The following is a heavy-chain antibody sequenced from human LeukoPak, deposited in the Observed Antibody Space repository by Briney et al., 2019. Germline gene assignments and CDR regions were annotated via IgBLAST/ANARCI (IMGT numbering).Heavy chain of an antibody. V-gene: IGHV1-2*02. CDR1: GYTFTGYY. CDR3: AVPYGDYYYYMDV. J-gene: IGHJ6*03. CDR2: INPNSGGT. Sequence: GASVTVSCKASGYTFTGYYMHWVRQAPGQALEWMGWINPNSGGTNYAQKFQGRVTMTRDTSISTAYMELSRLRSDDTAVYYCAVPYGDYYYYMDVSGKVTTGTVSS. D-gene: IGHD4-17*01.